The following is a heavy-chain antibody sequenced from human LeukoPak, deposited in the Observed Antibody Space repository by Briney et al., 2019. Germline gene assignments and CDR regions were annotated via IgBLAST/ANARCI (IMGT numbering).Heavy chain of an antibody. CDR2: IIPIFGTA. V-gene: IGHV1-69*06. CDR1: GGTFSSYA. J-gene: IGHJ4*02. CDR3: ATEKAWYSGSYSDY. D-gene: IGHD1-26*01. Sequence: ASVKVSCKASGGTFSSYAISWVRQAPGQGLEWMGGIIPIFGTANYAQKFQGRVTMTEDTSTDTAYMELSSLRSEDTAVYYCATEKAWYSGSYSDYWGQGTLVTVSS.